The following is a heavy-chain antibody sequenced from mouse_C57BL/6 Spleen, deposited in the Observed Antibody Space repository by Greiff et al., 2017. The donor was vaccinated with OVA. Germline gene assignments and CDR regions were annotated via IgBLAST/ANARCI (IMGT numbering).Heavy chain of an antibody. CDR1: GYTFTSYW. D-gene: IGHD1-1*01. V-gene: IGHV1-69*01. CDR3: ARKASYYYGSSYGFAY. CDR2: IDPSDSYT. J-gene: IGHJ3*01. Sequence: VQLQQPGAELVMPGASVKLSCKASGYTFTSYWMHWVKQRPGQGLEWIGEIDPSDSYTNYNQKFKGKSTLTVDKSSSTAYMQLSSLTSEDSAVYYCARKASYYYGSSYGFAYWGQGTLVTVSA.